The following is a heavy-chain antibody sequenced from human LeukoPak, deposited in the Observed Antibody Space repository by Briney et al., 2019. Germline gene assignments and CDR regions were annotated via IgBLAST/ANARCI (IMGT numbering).Heavy chain of an antibody. CDR1: GFIFDDYG. J-gene: IGHJ1*01. D-gene: IGHD3-22*01. CDR2: ITWNGGYT. Sequence: GGSLRLSCAASGFIFDDYGMTWVRQAPGKGLEWVSGITWNGGYTGYADSVKGRFTISRDNAKNSLYLQMNSLRAEDTASYYCAGTYDSSGFYPEFFQHWGQGTLVIISS. V-gene: IGHV3-20*04. CDR3: AGTYDSSGFYPEFFQH.